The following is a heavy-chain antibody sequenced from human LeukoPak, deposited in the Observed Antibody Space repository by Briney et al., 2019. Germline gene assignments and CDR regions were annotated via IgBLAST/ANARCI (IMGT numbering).Heavy chain of an antibody. CDR3: ARASTIVVIDAFDI. D-gene: IGHD3-22*01. CDR1: GGSFSGYY. Sequence: PSETLSLTCAVYGGSFSGYYWSWIRQPPGKGLEWIGEINHSGSTNYNPSLKSRVTISVDTSKNQFSLKLSSVTAADTAVYYCARASTIVVIDAFDIWGQGTMVTVSS. J-gene: IGHJ3*02. CDR2: INHSGST. V-gene: IGHV4-34*01.